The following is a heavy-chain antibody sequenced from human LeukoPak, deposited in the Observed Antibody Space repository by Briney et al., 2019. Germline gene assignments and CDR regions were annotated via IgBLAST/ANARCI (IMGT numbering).Heavy chain of an antibody. CDR1: GFSFSSYE. CDR3: ARERYSNGWYYFDH. Sequence: GGSLRLSCAASGFSFSSYEMNWVRQAPGKGLEWVSYISASGSTIYYADSVKGRFTFSRDNSKNLLYLQMNSLRAEDTAVYYCARERYSNGWYYFDHWGQGTLVTVSS. D-gene: IGHD6-19*01. CDR2: ISASGSTI. J-gene: IGHJ4*02. V-gene: IGHV3-48*03.